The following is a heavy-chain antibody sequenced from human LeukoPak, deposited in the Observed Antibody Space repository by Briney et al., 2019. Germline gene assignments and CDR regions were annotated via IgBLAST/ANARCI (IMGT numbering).Heavy chain of an antibody. J-gene: IGHJ4*02. Sequence: GGSLRLSCAASGFTFSSYSMNWVRQAPGKGLEWVSYISSSSSTIYYADSVKGRFTISRDNAKNSLYLQMNSLRAEDTAVYYCARDSISLASGSPVYYFDYWGQGTLVAVSS. CDR3: ARDSISLASGSPVYYFDY. D-gene: IGHD6-25*01. CDR1: GFTFSSYS. V-gene: IGHV3-48*04. CDR2: ISSSSSTI.